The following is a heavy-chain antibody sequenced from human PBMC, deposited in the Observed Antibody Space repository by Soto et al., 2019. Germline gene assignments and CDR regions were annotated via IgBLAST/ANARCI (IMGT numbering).Heavy chain of an antibody. CDR2: IYYSGST. J-gene: IGHJ5*02. V-gene: IGHV4-59*08. CDR1: GGSISSSY. CDR3: ARHLGYCSSTNCYAWFAP. D-gene: IGHD2-2*01. Sequence: SENVSRTCTVSGGSISSSYWSWIRQPPGKGLEWIGYIYYSGSTNYNPSLKSRVTISADTSKNQFSLKLTSVTAADTAVYYCARHLGYCSSTNCYAWFAPWGQGTLVTVS.